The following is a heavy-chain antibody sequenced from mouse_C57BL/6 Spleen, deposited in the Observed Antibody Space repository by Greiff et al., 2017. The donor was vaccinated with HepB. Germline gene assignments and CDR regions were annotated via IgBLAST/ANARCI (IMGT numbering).Heavy chain of an antibody. CDR2: ISSGGSYT. V-gene: IGHV5-6*01. Sequence: EVKLMESGGDLVKPGGSLKLSCAASGFTFSSYGMSWVRQTPDKRLEWVATISSGGSYTYYPDSVKGRFTISRDNAKNTLYLQMSSLKSEDTAMYYCARSITTVVGEGYFDVWGTGTTVTVSS. CDR1: GFTFSSYG. D-gene: IGHD1-1*01. J-gene: IGHJ1*03. CDR3: ARSITTVVGEGYFDV.